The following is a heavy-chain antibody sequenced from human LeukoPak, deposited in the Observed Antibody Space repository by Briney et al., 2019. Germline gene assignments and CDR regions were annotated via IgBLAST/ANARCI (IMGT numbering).Heavy chain of an antibody. CDR3: ARGGCSSTSCYAYDY. D-gene: IGHD2-2*01. CDR2: INPNSGVT. Sequence: ASVKVSCKASVYTFTDYNMHWVRQAPGQGLEWMGWINPNSGVTNYAQRFQARVTMTRDTSIRTAYMEMSSLESEDTAVYYCARGGCSSTSCYAYDYWGQGTLVTVSS. V-gene: IGHV1-2*02. CDR1: VYTFTDYN. J-gene: IGHJ4*02.